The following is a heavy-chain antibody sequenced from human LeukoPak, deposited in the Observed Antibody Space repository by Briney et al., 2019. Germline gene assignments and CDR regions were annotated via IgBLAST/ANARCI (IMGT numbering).Heavy chain of an antibody. CDR1: GFTFSSYG. CDR3: AKSVTGITWFDP. D-gene: IGHD6-19*01. J-gene: IGHJ5*02. CDR2: IRFDGSNK. V-gene: IGHV3-30*02. Sequence: GGSLRLSCAASGFTFSSYGMHWVRQAPGKGLEWVAFIRFDGSNKWYADSVKGRFTISRDNSKNTLYLQMNSLRIEDSAVYYCAKSVTGITWFDPWGQGSLVTVSS.